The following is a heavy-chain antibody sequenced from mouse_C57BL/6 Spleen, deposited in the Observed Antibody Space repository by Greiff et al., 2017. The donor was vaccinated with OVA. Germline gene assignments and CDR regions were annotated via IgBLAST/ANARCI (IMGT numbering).Heavy chain of an antibody. D-gene: IGHD1-1*01. Sequence: ESGPGLVKPSQSLSLTCSVTGYSITSGYYWNWIRQFPGNQLEWLGYISYDGSNNYNPSLKNRISITRDTTENQFFLKLNSVTTEDTATYYCARTTVVSYYAMDYWGQGTSVTVSS. V-gene: IGHV3-6*01. CDR2: ISYDGSN. J-gene: IGHJ4*01. CDR3: ARTTVVSYYAMDY. CDR1: GYSITSGYY.